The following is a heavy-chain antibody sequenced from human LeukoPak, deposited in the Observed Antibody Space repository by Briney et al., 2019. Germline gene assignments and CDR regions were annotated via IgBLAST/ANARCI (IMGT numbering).Heavy chain of an antibody. CDR1: GFTFSSYA. D-gene: IGHD2-2*01. CDR2: ISGYGDST. Sequence: GGSLRLSCAASGFTFSSYAMSWVRQAPGKGLEWVSAISGYGDSTYSAESVKGRFTISRDNSKNTLFLQMNSLRVEDTAAYYCAKDPSIVPAASGYFDLWGRGTLVTVSS. CDR3: AKDPSIVPAASGYFDL. J-gene: IGHJ2*01. V-gene: IGHV3-23*01.